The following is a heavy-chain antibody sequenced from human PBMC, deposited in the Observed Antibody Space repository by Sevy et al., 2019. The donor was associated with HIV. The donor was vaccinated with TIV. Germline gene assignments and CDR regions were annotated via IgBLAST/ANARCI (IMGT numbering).Heavy chain of an antibody. D-gene: IGHD3-22*01. V-gene: IGHV4-59*11. J-gene: IGHJ4*02. CDR3: ARGGALTYYDTTGFQNYFDP. CDR2: IYDSGSS. CDR1: GGSISGHY. Sequence: SETLSLTCAISGGSISGHYWGWIRQPPGKGLEWIAYIYDSGSSNYNPSLSGRVTISVDTSKNQFSLRLSSVTAADTAVYYCARGGALTYYDTTGFQNYFDPWGPGTLVTVSS.